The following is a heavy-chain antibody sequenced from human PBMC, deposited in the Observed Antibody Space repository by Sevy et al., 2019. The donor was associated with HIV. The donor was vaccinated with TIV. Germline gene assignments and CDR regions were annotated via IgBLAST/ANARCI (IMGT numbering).Heavy chain of an antibody. CDR3: ARGGGKWELLADY. Sequence: GGSLRLSCAASGFTFSSYAMHWVRQAPGKGLEWVAVISYDGSNKYYADSVKGRFTISRDNSKNTLYLQMNSLRAEDTAVYYYARGGGKWELLADYWGQGTLVTVSS. CDR2: ISYDGSNK. D-gene: IGHD1-26*01. J-gene: IGHJ4*01. CDR1: GFTFSSYA. V-gene: IGHV3-30-3*01.